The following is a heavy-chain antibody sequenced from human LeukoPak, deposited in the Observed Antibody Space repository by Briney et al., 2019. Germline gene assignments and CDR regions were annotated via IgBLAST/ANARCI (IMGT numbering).Heavy chain of an antibody. D-gene: IGHD3-10*01. V-gene: IGHV4-34*01. J-gene: IGHJ6*04. CDR2: INHSGST. CDR3: ARRGYYGSGSYWIYYYGMDV. Sequence: SETLSLTCAVYGGSFSGYYWSWIRQPPGKGLEWIGEINHSGSTNYNPSLKSRVTISVDTSKNQFSLKLSSVTAADTAVYYCARRGYYGSGSYWIYYYGMDVWGKGTTVTVSS. CDR1: GGSFSGYY.